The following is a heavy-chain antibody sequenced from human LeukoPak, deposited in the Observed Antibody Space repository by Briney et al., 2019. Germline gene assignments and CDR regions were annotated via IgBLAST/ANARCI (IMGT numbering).Heavy chain of an antibody. CDR2: ISGSGHDI. CDR1: GFTFSDSY. Sequence: PGGSLRLSCAASGFTFSDSYMTWVRQAPGKGVEWIAYISGSGHDINYSDSVKGRFTISRDNAKNSLYLQMSSLRVEDTAVYYCTRDPRHFDSCGQGTLVTVSS. J-gene: IGHJ5*01. V-gene: IGHV3-11*04. D-gene: IGHD6-6*01. CDR3: TRDPRHFDS.